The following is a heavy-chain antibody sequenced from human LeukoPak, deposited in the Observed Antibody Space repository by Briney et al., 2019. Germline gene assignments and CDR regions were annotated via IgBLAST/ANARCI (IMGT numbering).Heavy chain of an antibody. Sequence: SETLSLTCTVSGGSISNSYWSWIRQPPGKGLEWIGYIYYSGSTNYNPSLKSRVTISVDTSKNQFSLKLSSVTAADTAVYYCARSGYSSPCYFDYWGQGTLVTVSS. V-gene: IGHV4-59*08. J-gene: IGHJ4*02. D-gene: IGHD5-18*01. CDR1: GGSISNSY. CDR3: ARSGYSSPCYFDY. CDR2: IYYSGST.